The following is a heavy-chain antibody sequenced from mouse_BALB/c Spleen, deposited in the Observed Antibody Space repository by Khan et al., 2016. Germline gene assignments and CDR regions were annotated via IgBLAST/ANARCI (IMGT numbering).Heavy chain of an antibody. V-gene: IGHV9-3-1*01. Sequence: QIQLVQSGPELKKPGETVKISCKASGYTFTNYGMNWVKQAPGKGLKWMGWINTYTGEPTYADDFKGRFAFSLDTSASTAYLQINNLKNEDTATYFCARGKVRLGYFDVWGAGTTVTVSS. CDR2: INTYTGEP. J-gene: IGHJ1*01. D-gene: IGHD2-14*01. CDR3: ARGKVRLGYFDV. CDR1: GYTFTNYG.